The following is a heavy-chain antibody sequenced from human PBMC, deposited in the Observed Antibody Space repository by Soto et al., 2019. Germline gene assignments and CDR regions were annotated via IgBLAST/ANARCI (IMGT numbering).Heavy chain of an antibody. CDR3: ARDLDYYGSGSPDAFDI. CDR2: ITRSGETI. Sequence: HPGGSLRLSCAASGFTVSSNYMSWVRQAPGKGLECVAYITRSGETIDYADSVEGRFTISRDNAENSLYLQMTSLRDEDTAVYYCARDLDYYGSGSPDAFDIWGQGTMVTVSS. J-gene: IGHJ3*02. D-gene: IGHD3-10*01. V-gene: IGHV3-48*02. CDR1: GFTVSSNY.